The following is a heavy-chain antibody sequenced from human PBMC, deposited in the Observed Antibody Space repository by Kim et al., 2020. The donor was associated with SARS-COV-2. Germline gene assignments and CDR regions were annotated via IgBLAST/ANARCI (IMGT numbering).Heavy chain of an antibody. CDR2: IYTSGST. J-gene: IGHJ2*01. Sequence: SETLSLTCTVSGGSISSYYWSWIRQPAGKGLEWIGRIYTSGSTNYNPSLNSRVTMSVDTSKNQFSLKLSSVTAADTAVYYCARMSTIAARARHFDLWGRGTLVTVSS. CDR3: ARMSTIAARARHFDL. CDR1: GGSISSYY. V-gene: IGHV4-4*07. D-gene: IGHD6-6*01.